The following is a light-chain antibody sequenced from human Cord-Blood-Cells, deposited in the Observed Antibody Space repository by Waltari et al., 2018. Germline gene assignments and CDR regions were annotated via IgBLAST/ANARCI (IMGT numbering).Light chain of an antibody. V-gene: IGLV2-14*01. J-gene: IGLJ1*01. CDR1: SSDVGGYNY. Sequence: QSALTQPASVSGSPGQSITISCTGTSSDVGGYNYVSWYQQHPGKAPKLLIYDVSNPXSGXXNRFXXSKSGNTAXXTISXLQAEDEADYYCSSYTSSSTFYVFGARTKVTVL. CDR2: DVS. CDR3: SSYTSSSTFYV.